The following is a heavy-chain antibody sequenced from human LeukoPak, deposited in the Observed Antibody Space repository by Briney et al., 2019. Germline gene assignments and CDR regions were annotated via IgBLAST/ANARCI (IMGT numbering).Heavy chain of an antibody. Sequence: GGSLRLSCAASGFTFSSYAMHWVRQAPGKGLEWVAVISYDGSNKYYADSVKGRFTISRDNSKNTLYLQMNSLRAEDTAVYYCASGSSARWYFDYWGQGTLVTVSS. CDR2: ISYDGSNK. V-gene: IGHV3-30-3*01. J-gene: IGHJ4*02. CDR3: ASGSSARWYFDY. CDR1: GFTFSSYA. D-gene: IGHD3-10*01.